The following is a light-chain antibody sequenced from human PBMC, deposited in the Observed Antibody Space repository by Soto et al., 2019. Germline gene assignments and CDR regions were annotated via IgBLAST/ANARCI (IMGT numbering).Light chain of an antibody. V-gene: IGLV2-23*01. J-gene: IGLJ1*01. Sequence: QSALTQPASVSGSPGQSITISCTGTSSDVGSYKFVSWYQQHPGKGPKLMIYEDNKRPSGVSDRFSGSKSGNTASLTISGLQAEDEADYYCCSYTGSSTDVFGTGTKVTVL. CDR3: CSYTGSSTDV. CDR1: SSDVGSYKF. CDR2: EDN.